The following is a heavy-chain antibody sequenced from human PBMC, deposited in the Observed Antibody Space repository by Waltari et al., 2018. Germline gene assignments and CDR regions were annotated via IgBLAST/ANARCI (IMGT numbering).Heavy chain of an antibody. V-gene: IGHV4-38-2*01. D-gene: IGHD3-10*01. CDR3: ARGRRGAYGMDV. Sequence: QVQLQESGPGLVKPSETLSLTCAVTGYSISSGYYWGWLRQPPGKGLEWIGSIYHSGSTYYNPSLKSRVTISVDTSKNQFSLKLSSVTAADTAVYYCARGRRGAYGMDVWGQGTTVTVSS. CDR2: IYHSGST. CDR1: GYSISSGYY. J-gene: IGHJ6*02.